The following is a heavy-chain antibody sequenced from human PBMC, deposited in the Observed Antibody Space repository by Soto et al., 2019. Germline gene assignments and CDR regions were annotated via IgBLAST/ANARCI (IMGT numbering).Heavy chain of an antibody. J-gene: IGHJ4*02. V-gene: IGHV3-33*08. CDR2: IWYDGSNK. CDR3: ARRFGYSGYDTEFDY. D-gene: IGHD5-12*01. CDR1: GFTFSSYA. Sequence: PGGSLRLSCAASGFTFSSYAMHRVRQAPGKGLEWVAVIWYDGSNKYYADSVKGRFTISRDNSKNTLYLQMNSLRAEDTAVYYCARRFGYSGYDTEFDYWGQGILVTVSS.